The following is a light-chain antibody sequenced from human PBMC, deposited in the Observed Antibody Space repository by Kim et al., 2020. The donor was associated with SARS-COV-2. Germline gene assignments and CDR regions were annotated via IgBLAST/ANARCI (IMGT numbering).Light chain of an antibody. CDR3: QVWDSGTV. CDR2: RNS. J-gene: IGLJ3*02. CDR1: NIGRKN. V-gene: IGLV3-9*01. Sequence: SVALGQTAIIPCGGNNIGRKNVHWYQQKPGQAPVLVIYRNSDRPSGIPERFSGSNSGNTATLSISRAQAGDEADYYCQVWDSGTVFGGGTKLTVL.